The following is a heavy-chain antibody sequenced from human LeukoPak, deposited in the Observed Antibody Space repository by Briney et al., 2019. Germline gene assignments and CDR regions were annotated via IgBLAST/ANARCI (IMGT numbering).Heavy chain of an antibody. V-gene: IGHV3-21*01. CDR2: ISSSSSYI. CDR3: AKDKGRNSWSHDY. CDR1: GFTFSSYS. J-gene: IGHJ4*02. Sequence: GGSLRLSCAASGFTFSSYSMNWVRQAPGKGLEWVSSISSSSSYIYYADSVKGRFTISRDNAKNSLYLQMNSLRAEDTAVYYCAKDKGRNSWSHDYWGQGTLVTVSS. D-gene: IGHD6-13*01.